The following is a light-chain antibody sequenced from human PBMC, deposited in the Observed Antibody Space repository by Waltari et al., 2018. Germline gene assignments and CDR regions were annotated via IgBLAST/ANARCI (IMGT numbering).Light chain of an antibody. CDR1: QTVSTF. CDR3: QQRSNWPLMYT. Sequence: EIVLTQSPATLSLSPGERATLSCRASQTVSTFLAWYQQKPGPAPRLLSDDASNRATWIPARCSGGGFGTDFTLTISSLEPEDYAVYYCQQRSNWPLMYTFGQGTKLEIK. V-gene: IGKV3-11*01. J-gene: IGKJ2*01. CDR2: DAS.